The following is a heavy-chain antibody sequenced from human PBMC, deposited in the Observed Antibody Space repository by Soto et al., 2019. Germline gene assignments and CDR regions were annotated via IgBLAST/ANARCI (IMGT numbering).Heavy chain of an antibody. V-gene: IGHV1-8*01. CDR1: GYTFTSYD. J-gene: IGHJ6*03. CDR3: ARGVDYGGYRVYYYYYMDV. D-gene: IGHD4-17*01. CDR2: MNPNSGNT. Sequence: ASVKVSCKASGYTFTSYDINWVRQATGQGLEWMGWMNPNSGNTGYAQKFQGRVTMTRNTSISTAYMELSSLRSEDTAVYYCARGVDYGGYRVYYYYYMDVWGKGTTVTVSS.